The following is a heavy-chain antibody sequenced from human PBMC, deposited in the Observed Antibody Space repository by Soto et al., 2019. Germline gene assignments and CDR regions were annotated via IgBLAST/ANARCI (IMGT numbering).Heavy chain of an antibody. V-gene: IGHV4-59*01. D-gene: IGHD5-18*01. CDR3: ARGGYSYDSDY. Sequence: SETLSLTCTVSGGSISSYYWSWIRQPPGKGLEWIGYIYYSGSTNYNPSLKSRVTISVDTSKNQFSLKLSSVTAADTAVYYCARGGYSYDSDYWGQGTLVNVSS. CDR2: IYYSGST. CDR1: GGSISSYY. J-gene: IGHJ4*02.